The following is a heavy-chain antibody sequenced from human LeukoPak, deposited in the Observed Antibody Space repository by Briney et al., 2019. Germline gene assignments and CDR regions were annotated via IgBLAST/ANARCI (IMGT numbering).Heavy chain of an antibody. Sequence: SVKVSCKASGGTFSSYAISWVRQAPGQGLEWMGGIIPIFGTANYAQKFQGRVTITADESTSTAYMELSSLRSDDTAVYYCARAPPGTCSGGSCYAKGSMDVWGQGTTVTVSS. CDR2: IIPIFGTA. D-gene: IGHD2-15*01. J-gene: IGHJ6*02. CDR1: GGTFSSYA. V-gene: IGHV1-69*13. CDR3: ARAPPGTCSGGSCYAKGSMDV.